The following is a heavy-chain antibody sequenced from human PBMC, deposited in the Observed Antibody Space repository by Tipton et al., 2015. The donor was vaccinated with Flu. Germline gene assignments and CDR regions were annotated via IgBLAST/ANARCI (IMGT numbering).Heavy chain of an antibody. D-gene: IGHD1-26*01. J-gene: IGHJ3*02. CDR1: GCTFRTYW. CDR2: IKHDGSEK. CDR3: ARSRWYSGGSSALDI. V-gene: IGHV3-7*01. Sequence: GSLRLSCAASGCTFRTYWMSWVRQAPGKGLQWVAYIKHDGSEKYYVDSVKGRFTISRDNAKNSLYLQMNSLRAEDTAVYYCARSRWYSGGSSALDIWGQGTMVTFSS.